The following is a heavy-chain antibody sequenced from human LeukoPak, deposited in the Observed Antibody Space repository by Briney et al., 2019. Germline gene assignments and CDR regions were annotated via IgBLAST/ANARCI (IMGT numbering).Heavy chain of an antibody. CDR2: IYSGGTT. CDR3: ASAPMIVVVTDYYFDY. CDR1: GFTVSSNY. V-gene: IGHV3-53*01. Sequence: GGSLRLSCAASGFTVSSNYMSWVRQAPGKGLEWVSVIYSGGTTYYADSVKGRFTISRDNAKNSLYLQMNSLRAEDTAVYYCASAPMIVVVTDYYFDYWGQGTLVTVSS. D-gene: IGHD3-22*01. J-gene: IGHJ4*02.